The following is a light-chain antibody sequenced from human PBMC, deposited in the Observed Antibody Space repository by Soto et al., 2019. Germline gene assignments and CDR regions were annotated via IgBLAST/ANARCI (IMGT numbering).Light chain of an antibody. J-gene: IGKJ2*01. CDR3: LQDYNYPYT. Sequence: AIQMTQSPSSLSASVGDRVTITCRASQGIRNDLGWYQQKPGKAPKFLIYGASSLQSGVPSRFSGSGSGTDFTLTINSLQPEDFATYYCLQDYNYPYTFGQGTKLDI. CDR1: QGIRND. CDR2: GAS. V-gene: IGKV1-6*01.